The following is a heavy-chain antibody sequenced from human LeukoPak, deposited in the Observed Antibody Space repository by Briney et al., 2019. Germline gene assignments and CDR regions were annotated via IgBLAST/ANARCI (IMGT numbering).Heavy chain of an antibody. J-gene: IGHJ4*02. V-gene: IGHV3-30-3*01. CDR3: AREIVVGASDY. D-gene: IGHD1-26*01. CDR1: GFTFSSYA. CDR2: ISYDGSNK. Sequence: GRSLRLSCAASGFTFSSYAMHWVRQAPGKGLEWVAVISYDGSNKYYADSVKGRFTISRDNSKNTLYLQVNSLRAEDTAVYYCAREIVVGASDYWGQGTLVTVSS.